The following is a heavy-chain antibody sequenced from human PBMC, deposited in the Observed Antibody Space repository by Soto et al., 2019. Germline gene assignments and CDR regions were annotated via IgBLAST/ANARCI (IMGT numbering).Heavy chain of an antibody. CDR3: ASSRFLEWFPGNFDY. CDR1: GGSFSDYY. Sequence: SETLSLTCAVYGGSFSDYYWSWIRQPPGKGLEWIGEINHSGSTNYNPSLKSRVTISVDTSKNQFSLKLSSVTAADTAVYYCASSRFLEWFPGNFDYWGQGTLVTVSS. J-gene: IGHJ4*02. D-gene: IGHD3-3*01. CDR2: INHSGST. V-gene: IGHV4-34*01.